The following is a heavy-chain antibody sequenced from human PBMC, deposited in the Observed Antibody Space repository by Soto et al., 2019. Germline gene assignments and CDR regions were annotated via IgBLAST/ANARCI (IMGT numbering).Heavy chain of an antibody. V-gene: IGHV3-23*01. J-gene: IGHJ6*02. CDR1: GFTFSSYA. D-gene: IGHD2-15*01. Sequence: GGSLRLSCAASGFTFSSYAMSWVRQAPWKGLEWVSAISGSGGSTYYADSVKGRFTISRDNSKNTLYLQMNSLRAEDTAVYYCAKGIGYSHYYYGMDVWGQGTTVTVSS. CDR2: ISGSGGST. CDR3: AKGIGYSHYYYGMDV.